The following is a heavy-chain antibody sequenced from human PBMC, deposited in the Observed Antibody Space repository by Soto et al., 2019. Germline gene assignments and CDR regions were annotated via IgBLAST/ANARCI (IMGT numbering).Heavy chain of an antibody. Sequence: QVQLQESGPGQVKPSETLSLTCTVSGGSIRSYYWSWSQQPPGKGLEWVGYIYDIGSTDYNPSLKSRVIISGDTSKNQFSLKQSSVTAADTAIYYCARHLTYGGPDFEYWGPGTLVTVSS. CDR1: GGSIRSYY. J-gene: IGHJ4*02. D-gene: IGHD4-17*01. V-gene: IGHV4-59*08. CDR2: IYDIGST. CDR3: ARHLTYGGPDFEY.